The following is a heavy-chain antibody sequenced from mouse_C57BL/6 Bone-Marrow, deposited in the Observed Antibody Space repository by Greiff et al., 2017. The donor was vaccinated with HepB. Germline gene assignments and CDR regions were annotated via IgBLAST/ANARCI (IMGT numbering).Heavy chain of an antibody. V-gene: IGHV5-4*01. CDR2: ISDGGSYT. CDR3: AREGLLDV. D-gene: IGHD3-1*01. Sequence: EVQRVESGGGLVKPGGSLKLSCAASGFTFSSYAMSWVRQTPEKRLEWVATISDGGSYTYYPDNVKGRFTISRDNAKNNLYLQMSHLKSEDTAMYYCAREGLLDVWGTGTTVTVSS. J-gene: IGHJ1*03. CDR1: GFTFSSYA.